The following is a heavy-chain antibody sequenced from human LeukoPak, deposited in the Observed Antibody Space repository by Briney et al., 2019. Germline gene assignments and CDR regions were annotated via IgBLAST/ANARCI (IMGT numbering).Heavy chain of an antibody. CDR2: TYYRSKWGS. Sequence: SQTPSLTCAISGDSVSSEDAAWNWIRQSPSRGLEWLGRTYYRSKWGSDYAVSVKSRVTVNPDPSKNRFSLQLNSVTPEDTAVYFCARASNRAFDAWGQGTVVIVSS. D-gene: IGHD1-14*01. J-gene: IGHJ3*01. CDR1: GDSVSSEDAA. CDR3: ARASNRAFDA. V-gene: IGHV6-1*01.